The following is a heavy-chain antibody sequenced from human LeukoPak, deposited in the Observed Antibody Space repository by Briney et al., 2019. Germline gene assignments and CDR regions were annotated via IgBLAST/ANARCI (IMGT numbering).Heavy chain of an antibody. D-gene: IGHD5-12*01. Sequence: PGGSLRLSCAASGFTFNSYAMSWVRQAPGKGLEWVSAISSSGVGTYYADSVKGRFTISRDNSKNTLYLQVNGLRAEDTAVYFCAKSRGYSGYEEAFDIWGQGTTVTVSA. CDR2: ISSSGVGT. CDR3: AKSRGYSGYEEAFDI. V-gene: IGHV3-23*01. CDR1: GFTFNSYA. J-gene: IGHJ3*02.